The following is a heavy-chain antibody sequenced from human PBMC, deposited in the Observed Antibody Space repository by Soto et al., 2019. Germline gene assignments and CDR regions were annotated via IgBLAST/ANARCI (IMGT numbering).Heavy chain of an antibody. CDR1: GDSVSSNSAG. CDR2: TYYRSKWYN. CDR3: ARGKYCGGDCYYFDY. V-gene: IGHV6-1*01. Sequence: LSLTCAITGDSVSSNSAGWSWVRQSPSRGLEWLGRTYYRSKWYNDYAVSVKSRITINPDTSKNQFSLQLNSVTPEDTAVYYCARGKYCGGDCYYFDYWGQGALVTVSS. J-gene: IGHJ4*02. D-gene: IGHD2-21*02.